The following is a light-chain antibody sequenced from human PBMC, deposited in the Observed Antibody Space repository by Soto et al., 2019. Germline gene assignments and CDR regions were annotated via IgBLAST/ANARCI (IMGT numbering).Light chain of an antibody. CDR1: SSDIGGYNF. CDR2: DVR. V-gene: IGLV2-14*01. CDR3: ISTYV. Sequence: QSVLTQPASVSGSPGQSITISCTGTSSDIGGYNFVSWYQQHPGKAPKLLIYDVRNRPSGVSNRFSGSKSGNTASLTISGLQAEDEADYRTISTYVFGTGTKLTVL. J-gene: IGLJ1*01.